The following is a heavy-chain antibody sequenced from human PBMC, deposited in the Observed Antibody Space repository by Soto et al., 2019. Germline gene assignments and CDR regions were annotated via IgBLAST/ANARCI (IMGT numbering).Heavy chain of an antibody. Sequence: QLQLQESGPGLVKPSETLSLTCTVSGGSISSSSYYWGWIRQPPGKGLEWIGSIYYSGSTYYNQSLKSRVTISVDTSKTQFSLKLSSVTAADTAVYYCARHGIVVVPAAIRVVDWFDPWGQGTLVTVSS. CDR2: IYYSGST. D-gene: IGHD2-2*02. J-gene: IGHJ5*02. CDR1: GGSISSSSYY. CDR3: ARHGIVVVPAAIRVVDWFDP. V-gene: IGHV4-39*01.